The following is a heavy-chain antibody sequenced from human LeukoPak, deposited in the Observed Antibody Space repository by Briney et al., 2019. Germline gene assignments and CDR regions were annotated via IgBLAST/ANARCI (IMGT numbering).Heavy chain of an antibody. CDR1: GGSISSYY. J-gene: IGHJ6*03. D-gene: IGHD2-8*01. CDR2: IYYSGST. CDR3: ARDLNYCTNGVCPQDYMDV. V-gene: IGHV4-59*12. Sequence: SETLSLTCTVSGGSISSYYWSWIRQPPGKGLEWIGYIYYSGSTNYNPSLKSRVTISVDTSKNQFSLKLSSVTAADTAVYYCARDLNYCTNGVCPQDYMDVWGKGTTVTVSS.